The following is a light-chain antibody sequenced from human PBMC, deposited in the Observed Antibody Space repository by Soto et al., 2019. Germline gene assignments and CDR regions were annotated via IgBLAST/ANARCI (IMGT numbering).Light chain of an antibody. CDR2: GNS. J-gene: IGLJ1*01. CDR1: SSNIGAGYD. CDR3: QSYDSSLSGYV. V-gene: IGLV1-40*01. Sequence: QSVLTQPPSVSGAPWQRVTISCTGSSSNIGAGYDVHWYQQLPGKAPKLLIYGNSNRPSGVPDRFSGSKSGTSASLAITGLQAEDEADYYCQSYDSSLSGYVFGTGTKVTV.